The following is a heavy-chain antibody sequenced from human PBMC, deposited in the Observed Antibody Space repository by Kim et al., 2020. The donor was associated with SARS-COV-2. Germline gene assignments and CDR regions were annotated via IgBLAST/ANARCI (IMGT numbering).Heavy chain of an antibody. V-gene: IGHV3-23*01. J-gene: IGHJ1*01. D-gene: IGHD3-3*01. CDR3: AKDLTDLWSPMFF. Sequence: YADSVKGRFTISRDNAKNMVYLEMNRLGPEDTAVYYCAKDLTDLWSPMFFWGPGTPVTVSS.